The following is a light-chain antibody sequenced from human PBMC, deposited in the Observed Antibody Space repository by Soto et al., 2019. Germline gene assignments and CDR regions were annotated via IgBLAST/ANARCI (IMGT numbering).Light chain of an antibody. V-gene: IGKV1-39*01. CDR1: QSISSY. J-gene: IGKJ3*01. CDR2: DAS. CDR3: QHRFNWPFT. Sequence: DIQMTQSPSSLSASVGDRVTITCRASQSISSYLNWYQQKPGKAPKLLIYDASNRATGIPTRFSGSGSGTDFTLTISSLEPEDFAVYYCQHRFNWPFTFGPGTKVDIK.